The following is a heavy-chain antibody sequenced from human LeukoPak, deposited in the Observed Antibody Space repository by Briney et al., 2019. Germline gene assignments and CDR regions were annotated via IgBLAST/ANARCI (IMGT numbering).Heavy chain of an antibody. V-gene: IGHV3-23*01. D-gene: IGHD3-3*01. J-gene: IGHJ4*02. Sequence: GGSLRLSCAASGFTFSSYAMSWVRQAPGKGLEWVSAISGSGGSTYYADSVKGWFTISRDNSKNTLYLQMNSLRAEDTAVYYCADLYDFWSGYHDYWGQGTLVTVSS. CDR2: ISGSGGST. CDR3: ADLYDFWSGYHDY. CDR1: GFTFSSYA.